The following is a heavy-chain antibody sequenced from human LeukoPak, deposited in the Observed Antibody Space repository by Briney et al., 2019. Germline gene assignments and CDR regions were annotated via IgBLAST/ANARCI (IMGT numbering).Heavy chain of an antibody. V-gene: IGHV3-23*01. Sequence: GGSLRLSCAASGFTFSNFVMSWARQAPGKGLEWVSAIGGSGGTTYYADSVEGRFTISRDNSKSTLYLQMNSLRAEDTAVYYCAKRGYSFGYDYWGQGTLVTVSS. CDR1: GFTFSNFV. CDR2: IGGSGGTT. D-gene: IGHD5-18*01. CDR3: AKRGYSFGYDY. J-gene: IGHJ4*02.